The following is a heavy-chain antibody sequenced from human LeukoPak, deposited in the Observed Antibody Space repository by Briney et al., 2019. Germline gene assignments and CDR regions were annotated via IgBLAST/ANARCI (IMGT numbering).Heavy chain of an antibody. J-gene: IGHJ4*02. D-gene: IGHD2-15*01. CDR3: TTDRRFVSAPRVVDY. CDR2: IKSKTDGGTT. V-gene: IGHV3-15*01. Sequence: KPGGSLRLSCAASGFTFSNAWMSWVRQAPGKGLEWVGRIKSKTDGGTTDYAAPVKGRFTISRDDSKNTLYLQMNSLKTEDTAVYYCTTDRRFVSAPRVVDYWGQGTLVTVSS. CDR1: GFTFSNAW.